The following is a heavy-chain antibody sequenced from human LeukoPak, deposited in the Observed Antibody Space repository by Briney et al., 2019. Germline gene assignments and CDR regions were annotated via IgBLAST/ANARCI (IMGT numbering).Heavy chain of an antibody. CDR3: ARVADCSGGSCYGSGWFDP. CDR1: GFTFSSYW. V-gene: IGHV3-7*01. Sequence: PGGSLRLSCAASGFTFSSYWMSWVRQAPGKGLEWVANIKQDGSEKYYVDSVKGRFTISRDNAKNSLYLQMNSLRAEDTAVYYCARVADCSGGSCYGSGWFDPWGQGTLVTVSS. D-gene: IGHD2-15*01. CDR2: IKQDGSEK. J-gene: IGHJ5*02.